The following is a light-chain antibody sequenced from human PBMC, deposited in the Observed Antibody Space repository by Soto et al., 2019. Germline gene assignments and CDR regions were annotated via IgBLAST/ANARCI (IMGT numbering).Light chain of an antibody. J-gene: IGLJ1*01. Sequence: SALTQPASVSGSPGQSITISCTGTSSDVGGYNYVSWYQQHPGKAPKLMIYEVSNRPSGLSNRFSGSKSGNTASLTISGLQAEDEADYYCSSYTNSNTQVFGTGTKVTV. V-gene: IGLV2-14*01. CDR2: EVS. CDR3: SSYTNSNTQV. CDR1: SSDVGGYNY.